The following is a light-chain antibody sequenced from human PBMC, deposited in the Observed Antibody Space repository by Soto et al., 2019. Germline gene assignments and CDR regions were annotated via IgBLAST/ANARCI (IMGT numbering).Light chain of an antibody. CDR3: QQYNYYSPWA. V-gene: IGKV1-5*03. J-gene: IGKJ1*01. Sequence: DIQMTQSPSTLSASVGDRVTITCRASQTIGNWLAWYQQKPGKAPNLLIYKASTLESGVPSRFSGSGSGTEFTLTISRLQPDDFATYYCQQYNYYSPWAFGQGTKVETK. CDR2: KAS. CDR1: QTIGNW.